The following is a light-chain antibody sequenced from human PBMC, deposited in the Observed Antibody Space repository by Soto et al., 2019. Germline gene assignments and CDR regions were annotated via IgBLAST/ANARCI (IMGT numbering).Light chain of an antibody. J-gene: IGLJ1*01. V-gene: IGLV7-46*01. CDR1: TGAVINGHY. CDR3: LLSYNGPYV. Sequence: AVVTQEPSLTVSPGGTVTLTCGSSTGAVINGHYPYWFQQKPGQAPRTLIYDTTNRHSWTPARFSGSLLGGKAALTLSGAQPEDEAEYYCLLSYNGPYVFGTGTKVTFL. CDR2: DTT.